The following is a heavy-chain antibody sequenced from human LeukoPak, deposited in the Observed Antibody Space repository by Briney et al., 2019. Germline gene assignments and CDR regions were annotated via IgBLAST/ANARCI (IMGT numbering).Heavy chain of an antibody. CDR3: ARVLRFLESWFDP. Sequence: ASVKVSCKASGYTFTSYYMHGVRQAPGQGLEWMGIIKPSGGSTSYAQKFQGRVTMTRDTSTSTVYMELSSLRSEDTAVYYCARVLRFLESWFDPWGQGTLVTVSS. J-gene: IGHJ5*02. CDR2: IKPSGGST. D-gene: IGHD3-3*01. CDR1: GYTFTSYY. V-gene: IGHV1-46*03.